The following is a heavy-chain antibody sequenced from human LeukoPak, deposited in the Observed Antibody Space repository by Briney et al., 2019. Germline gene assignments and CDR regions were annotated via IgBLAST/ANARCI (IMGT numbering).Heavy chain of an antibody. CDR3: AKGLGNWGPGDAFDI. CDR2: ISGSGGST. V-gene: IGHV3-23*01. Sequence: PGGFLRLSCAASGFTFSSYAMSWVRQAPGKGLEWVSGISGSGGSTYYADSVKGRFTISRDNSKNTLYLQMNSLRAEDTAVYYCAKGLGNWGPGDAFDIWGQGTMVTVSS. D-gene: IGHD7-27*01. CDR1: GFTFSSYA. J-gene: IGHJ3*02.